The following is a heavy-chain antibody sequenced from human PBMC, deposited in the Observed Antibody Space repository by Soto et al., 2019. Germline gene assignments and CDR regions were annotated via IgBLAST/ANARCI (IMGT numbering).Heavy chain of an antibody. CDR3: ARGFGGDYGDYYYYYGMDV. J-gene: IGHJ6*02. CDR2: INHSGST. V-gene: IGHV4-34*01. D-gene: IGHD4-17*01. CDR1: GGSFSGYY. Sequence: SETLSLTCAVYGGSFSGYYWSWIRQPPGKGLEWIGEINHSGSTNYNPSLKGRVTISVDTSKNQFSLKLSSVTAADTAVYYCARGFGGDYGDYYYYYGMDVWGQGTTVTVSS.